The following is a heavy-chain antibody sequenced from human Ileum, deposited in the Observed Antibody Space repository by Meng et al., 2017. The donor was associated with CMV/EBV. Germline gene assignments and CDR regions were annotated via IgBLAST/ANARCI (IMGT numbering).Heavy chain of an antibody. CDR3: TREDCSGGSCYAQMDV. Sequence: SSSSGMCYWSWIRQTAGEGLAAIRYICRSANSTYNLSLKSSVCMSVYKSKHHLSLDMTSVADADIAVYHCTREDCSGGSCYAQMDVWGQGTTVTVSS. J-gene: IGHJ6*02. V-gene: IGHV4-61*10. CDR1: SSSSGMCY. D-gene: IGHD2-15*01. CDR2: ICRSANS.